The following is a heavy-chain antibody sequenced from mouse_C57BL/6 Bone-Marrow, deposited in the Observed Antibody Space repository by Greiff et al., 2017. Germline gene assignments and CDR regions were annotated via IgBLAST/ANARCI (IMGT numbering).Heavy chain of an antibody. CDR2: INPNNGGT. CDR1: VYTFTDYY. D-gene: IGHD1-1*01. V-gene: IGHV1-26*01. Sequence: VQLQQSGPELVKPGASVKISCKASVYTFTDYYMNWVKQSHGKSLEWIGDINPNNGGTSYKQKLKGKATLTVDKSSSTAYMELRSLTSEDSAVYYCARDYYGSSWYIDYWGQGTSLTVSS. J-gene: IGHJ2*03. CDR3: ARDYYGSSWYIDY.